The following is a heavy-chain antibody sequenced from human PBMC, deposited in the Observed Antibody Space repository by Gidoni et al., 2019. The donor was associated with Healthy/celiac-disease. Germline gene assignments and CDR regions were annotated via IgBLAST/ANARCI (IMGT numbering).Heavy chain of an antibody. D-gene: IGHD6-13*01. CDR2: IKSKTDGGTT. J-gene: IGHJ6*02. V-gene: IGHV3-15*01. Sequence: EVQLVESGGGLVKTGVSLRLSCAASGFTFSNSWMSWVRQAPGKGLEWVGRIKSKTDGGTTDYAAPVKGRFTISRDDSKITLYLQMDSLNTEDTAVYYCTTDDTAAGPLYYYYYGMDVWGQGTTVTVSS. CDR1: GFTFSNSW. CDR3: TTDDTAAGPLYYYYYGMDV.